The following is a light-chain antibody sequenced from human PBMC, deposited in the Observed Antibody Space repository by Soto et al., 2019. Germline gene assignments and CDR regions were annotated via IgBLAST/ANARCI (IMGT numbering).Light chain of an antibody. V-gene: IGKV1-39*01. CDR1: QSISGS. CDR3: QHYSLYSPWT. CDR2: GAS. J-gene: IGKJ1*01. Sequence: DIQMTQSPSSLSASVRDRVTITCRASQSISGSLNWYQQKPGKAPKLLIYGASSVQSGVPSRFSGSGSGTEFTLTITSLQPDDSATYYCQHYSLYSPWTFGQGTKVDIK.